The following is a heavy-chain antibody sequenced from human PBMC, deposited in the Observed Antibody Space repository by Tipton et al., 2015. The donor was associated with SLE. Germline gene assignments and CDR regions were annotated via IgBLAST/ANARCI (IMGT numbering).Heavy chain of an antibody. Sequence: GSLRLSCVASGFTFSNHGMHWVRQTPGKGLEWLATIWYDGSDKHYADSVKGRFTISRDNSKNTLYLQMNSLRTEDTAVYYCAKDDGVTTMPGYWGQGTLVTVSS. CDR3: AKDDGVTTMPGY. V-gene: IGHV3-30*02. D-gene: IGHD2-2*01. CDR1: GFTFSNHG. CDR2: IWYDGSDK. J-gene: IGHJ4*02.